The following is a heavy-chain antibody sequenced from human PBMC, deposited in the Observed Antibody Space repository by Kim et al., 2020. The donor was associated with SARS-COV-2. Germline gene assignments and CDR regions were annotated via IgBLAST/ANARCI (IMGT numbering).Heavy chain of an antibody. D-gene: IGHD5-12*01. J-gene: IGHJ5*02. Sequence: SETLSLTCTVSGGSISSSSYYWGWIRQPPGKGLEWIGSIYYSGSTYYNPSLKSRVTISVDTSKNQFSLKLSSVTAADTAVYYCARHGSYSGYPNWFDPWGQGTLVTVSS. CDR2: IYYSGST. CDR3: ARHGSYSGYPNWFDP. CDR1: GGSISSSSYY. V-gene: IGHV4-39*01.